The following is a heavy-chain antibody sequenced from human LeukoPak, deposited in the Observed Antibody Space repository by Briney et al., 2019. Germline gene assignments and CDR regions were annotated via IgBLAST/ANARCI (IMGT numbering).Heavy chain of an antibody. D-gene: IGHD3-3*01. CDR3: ARVRTIFGVVYYYMDV. J-gene: IGHJ6*03. Sequence: GGSLRLSCAGSGFAFSSYHMSWVRQIPGKGLEWLSVITSNGGTTYHADSVKGRFTISRDNSKNTLYLQMNSLRAEDTAVYYCARVRTIFGVVYYYMDVWGKGTTVTVSS. CDR1: GFAFSSYH. CDR2: ITSNGGTT. V-gene: IGHV3-23*01.